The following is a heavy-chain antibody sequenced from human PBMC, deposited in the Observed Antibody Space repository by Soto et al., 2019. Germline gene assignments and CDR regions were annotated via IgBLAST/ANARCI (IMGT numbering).Heavy chain of an antibody. D-gene: IGHD3-9*01. CDR2: ISAYNGNT. V-gene: IGHV1-18*01. CDR1: GYTFTSYG. CDR3: ARWEARYYDILTGHYSEYFDY. Sequence: ASVKVSCKASGYTFTSYGISWVRQAPGQGLEWMGWISAYNGNTNYAQKLQGRVTMTTGTSTSTAYMELRSLRSDDTAVYYCARWEARYYDILTGHYSEYFDYWGQGTLVTVSS. J-gene: IGHJ4*02.